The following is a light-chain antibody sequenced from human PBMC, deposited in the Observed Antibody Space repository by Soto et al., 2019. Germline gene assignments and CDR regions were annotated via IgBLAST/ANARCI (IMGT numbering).Light chain of an antibody. V-gene: IGLV1-44*01. J-gene: IGLJ2*01. CDR1: SSNIGSNT. Sequence: QSVLTQPPSASRTPGQRVTISCSGSSSNIGSNTVNWYQQFPGTPPKLLIYSNNQRPSGVPDRFSGSKSGTSASLAISGLQSEDEADYYCEAWDDSLNGFVAFGGGTKLTVL. CDR2: SNN. CDR3: EAWDDSLNGFVA.